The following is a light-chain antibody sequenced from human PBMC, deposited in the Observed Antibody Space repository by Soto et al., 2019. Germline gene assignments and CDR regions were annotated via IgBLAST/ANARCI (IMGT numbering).Light chain of an antibody. J-gene: IGLJ1*01. Sequence: ALTQPPSASGSPGQSVTISCTGTSSDVGGYNYVSWYQQHPGKAPKLMIYEVLKRPSGVPDRFSGSKSGNTASPTVSGLQAEDEADYYCSSYAGSNNFDVFGTGTKVTVL. CDR2: EVL. CDR1: SSDVGGYNY. CDR3: SSYAGSNNFDV. V-gene: IGLV2-8*01.